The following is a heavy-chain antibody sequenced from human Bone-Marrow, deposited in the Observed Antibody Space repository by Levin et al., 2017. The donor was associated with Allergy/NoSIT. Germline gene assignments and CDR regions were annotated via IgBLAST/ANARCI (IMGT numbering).Heavy chain of an antibody. CDR2: VHPATGGT. CDR1: GYNFPGFH. V-gene: IGHV1-2*02. J-gene: IGHJ4*02. Sequence: ASVKVSCKGSGYNFPGFHIHWVRQAPGQGLDWMGWVHPATGGTNYAHRFQGRVTMTSDTSVNTAYIELSRLRSDDTAIYYCARARAWPFDQWGQGTQVTVSS. CDR3: ARARAWPFDQ.